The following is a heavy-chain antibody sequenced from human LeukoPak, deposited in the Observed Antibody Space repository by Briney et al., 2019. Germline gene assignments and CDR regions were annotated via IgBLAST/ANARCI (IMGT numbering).Heavy chain of an antibody. D-gene: IGHD6-13*01. CDR2: INANSGGT. V-gene: IGHV1-2*02. CDR3: AKTHYSSSWYYY. Sequence: ASVKVSCKASGYTFTAYHIHWVRQAPGQGLEWMGWINANSGGTNYAQSFQDRVTMTRDTSISTAYMELSRLTSDDTAVYYCAKTHYSSSWYYYWGQGTLVTVSS. CDR1: GYTFTAYH. J-gene: IGHJ4*02.